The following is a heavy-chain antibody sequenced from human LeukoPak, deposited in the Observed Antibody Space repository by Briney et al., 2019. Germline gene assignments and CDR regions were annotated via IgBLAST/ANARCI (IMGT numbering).Heavy chain of an antibody. Sequence: GESLKIPCRGSGYTFTNFWIAWVRQIPGKGLEGMGIIYPGDSDTRNSPSFQGQVTISADKSISTAYLQWSSLKASDTAMYYCARHISTSENYAEGYFDYWGQGTLVTVSS. CDR2: IYPGDSDT. CDR1: GYTFTNFW. V-gene: IGHV5-51*01. D-gene: IGHD2-2*01. CDR3: ARHISTSENYAEGYFDY. J-gene: IGHJ4*02.